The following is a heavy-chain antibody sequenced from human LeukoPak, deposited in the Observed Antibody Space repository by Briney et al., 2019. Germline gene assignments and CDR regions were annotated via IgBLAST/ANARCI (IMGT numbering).Heavy chain of an antibody. V-gene: IGHV1-69*06. CDR1: GGTFSSYA. Sequence: ASVKVSCKASGGTFSSYAFSWARQAPGQGLEWMGGIIPIFGTANYAQKFQDRVTITADKSTSTAYMELSSLRSEDTAVYFCARGTWLASTFDYWGQGTLVTVSS. CDR3: ARGTWLASTFDY. CDR2: IIPIFGTA. J-gene: IGHJ4*02. D-gene: IGHD6-19*01.